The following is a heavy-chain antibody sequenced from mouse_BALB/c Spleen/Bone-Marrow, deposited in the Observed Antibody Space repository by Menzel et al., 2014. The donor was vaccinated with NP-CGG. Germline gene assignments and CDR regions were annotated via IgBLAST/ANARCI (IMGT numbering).Heavy chain of an antibody. CDR2: FDPTNGNP. CDR3: ASYDGSRFAY. D-gene: IGHD2-3*01. V-gene: IGHV14-3*02. J-gene: IGHJ3*01. Sequence: VQLKDSGAELVKPGTSVKLSCTASGFNIKDIHLHWVQQRPEQGLEWIGRFDPTNGNPKYDPKFQGKATITVDTSSNTAYLQLSSLTSEDTAVYYCASYDGSRFAYWGQGTLVTVSA. CDR1: GFNIKDIH.